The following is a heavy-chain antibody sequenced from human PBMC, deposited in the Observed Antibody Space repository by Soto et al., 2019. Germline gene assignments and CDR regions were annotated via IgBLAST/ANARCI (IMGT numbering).Heavy chain of an antibody. D-gene: IGHD2-8*01. CDR1: GYTFTSYG. Sequence: ASVKVSCKASGYTFTSYGISWVRQAPGQGLEWMGWISAYNGNTNYAQKLQGRVTMTTDTSTSTAYMELRSLRSDDTAVYYCARDRLNVLMVYADNWFDPWGQGTLVTVSS. CDR2: ISAYNGNT. CDR3: ARDRLNVLMVYADNWFDP. J-gene: IGHJ5*02. V-gene: IGHV1-18*01.